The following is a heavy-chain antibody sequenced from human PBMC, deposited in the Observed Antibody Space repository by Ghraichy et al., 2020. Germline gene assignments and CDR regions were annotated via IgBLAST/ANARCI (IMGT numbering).Heavy chain of an antibody. D-gene: IGHD6-13*01. J-gene: IGHJ6*02. CDR3: ARVPAAGHYYYYGMDV. CDR1: GDTFRTHD. V-gene: IGHV1-2*02. Sequence: ASVKVSCKASGDTFRTHDMHWERQARGQGLEWMGWINPNSGGTNYAQKFQGRVTMTRDTSISTAYMELSRLRSDDTAVYYCARVPAAGHYYYYGMDVWGQGTTVTVSS. CDR2: INPNSGGT.